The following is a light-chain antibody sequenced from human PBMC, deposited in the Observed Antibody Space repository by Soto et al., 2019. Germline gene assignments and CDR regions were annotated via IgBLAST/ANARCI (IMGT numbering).Light chain of an antibody. J-gene: IGKJ4*01. Sequence: EIVLTQSPATLSSFPGDRVTLSCRASQYINTRLAWYQHRPGQAPRLLIYGASTRATGIPDRFSGSGSGTDFTLTISRLEPEDFAVYYCQQYGNSPPITFGGGTKVDI. CDR1: QYINTR. CDR3: QQYGNSPPIT. V-gene: IGKV3-20*01. CDR2: GAS.